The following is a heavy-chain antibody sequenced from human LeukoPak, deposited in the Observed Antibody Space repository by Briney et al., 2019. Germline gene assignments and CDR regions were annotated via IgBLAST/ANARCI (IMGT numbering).Heavy chain of an antibody. Sequence: PGGSLRLSCAASGYTFSSYEMNWVRQAPGEGPEGVSYISSSGSTIYYADSVKGRLTISRDNAKNSLYLQMKSLRAEDTAVYYCARDRPFYGSGSPSFDAWGQGTLVTVSS. CDR2: ISSSGSTI. CDR3: ARDRPFYGSGSPSFDA. V-gene: IGHV3-48*03. J-gene: IGHJ4*02. D-gene: IGHD3-10*01. CDR1: GYTFSSYE.